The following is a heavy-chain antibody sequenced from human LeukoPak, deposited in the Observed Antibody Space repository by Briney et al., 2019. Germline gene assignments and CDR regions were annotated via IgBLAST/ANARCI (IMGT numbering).Heavy chain of an antibody. D-gene: IGHD2-2*01. V-gene: IGHV4-34*01. CDR1: GGSFSGYY. CDR3: ARRDSLVVVTTFDS. J-gene: IGHJ4*02. Sequence: SETLSLTCALYGGSFSGYYWTWIRQRPGGGLDWIGEINHSGSTNYNPSIKSRVTMSIDTSKSHFSLNLTSVTAADTAVYYCARRDSLVVVTTFDSWGQGTLVTVSS. CDR2: INHSGST.